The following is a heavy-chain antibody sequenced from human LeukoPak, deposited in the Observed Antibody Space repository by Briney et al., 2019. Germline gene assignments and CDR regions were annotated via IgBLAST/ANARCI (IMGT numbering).Heavy chain of an antibody. V-gene: IGHV3-23*01. CDR3: AKLLGPYDYFDY. J-gene: IGHJ4*02. CDR1: GFTFSSYA. D-gene: IGHD3-16*01. Sequence: GGSLRLSCAASGFTFSSYAMSWLRQAPGKGLEWVSTISDSGGNTYYADSVKGRFTISRDNSKNTLYLQMNSLRAEDTAVYYCAKLLGPYDYFDYWGQGTLVTVSS. CDR2: ISDSGGNT.